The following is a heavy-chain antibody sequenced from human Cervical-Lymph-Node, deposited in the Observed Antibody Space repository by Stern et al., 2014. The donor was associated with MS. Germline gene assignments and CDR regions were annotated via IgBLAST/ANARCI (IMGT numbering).Heavy chain of an antibody. CDR3: ARDYEDTSMLFDH. CDR2: ISYDGNHK. V-gene: IGHV3-30*03. J-gene: IGHJ4*02. CDR1: GFTFSSYG. D-gene: IGHD2-8*01. Sequence: VQLVESGGAVVQPGRSLRLSCAASGFTFSSYGMHWVRQAPGKGLEWVTFISYDGNHKYYAAARKGRFTISRDNSKNTLHLQMNSVTPDDTAIYYCARDYEDTSMLFDHWGQGTLVTVSS.